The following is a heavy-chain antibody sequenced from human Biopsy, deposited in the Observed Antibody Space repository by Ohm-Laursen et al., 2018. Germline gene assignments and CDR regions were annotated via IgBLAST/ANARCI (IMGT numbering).Heavy chain of an antibody. J-gene: IGHJ6*02. V-gene: IGHV2-70*16. Sequence: PTQTLTLTCTLSGFSLNTRGMSVTWIRQPPGKALEWLARIDWDDAKFYSESLKTRLTISKGTSENHVVLTLSDVAPVDTATYYCARIPILVVPAAIVYRHRRHLQGLDVWGQGTTVIASS. CDR2: IDWDDAK. D-gene: IGHD2-2*02. CDR1: GFSLNTRGMS. CDR3: ARIPILVVPAAIVYRHRRHLQGLDV.